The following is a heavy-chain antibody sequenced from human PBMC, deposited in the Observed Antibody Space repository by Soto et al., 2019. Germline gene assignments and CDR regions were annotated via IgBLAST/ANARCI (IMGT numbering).Heavy chain of an antibody. V-gene: IGHV3-21*01. CDR3: ARDNSYYDSSGPAGVVV. Sequence: GGSLRLSCSASVFTFSSYSMNWVRQAPGKGLEWVSSISSSSSYLYYADSVKGRFTISRDNAKNSLYLQMNSLRAEDTAEYYCARDNSYYDSSGPAGVVVRGNATTGPVS. CDR2: ISSSSSYL. CDR1: VFTFSSYS. J-gene: IGHJ6*04. D-gene: IGHD3-22*01.